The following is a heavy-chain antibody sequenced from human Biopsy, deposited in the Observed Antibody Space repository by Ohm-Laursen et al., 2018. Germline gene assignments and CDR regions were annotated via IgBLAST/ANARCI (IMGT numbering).Heavy chain of an antibody. CDR3: VKDRGAAGTDYYYGMDV. CDR1: GFTFRTYE. J-gene: IGHJ6*01. D-gene: IGHD6-13*01. V-gene: IGHV3-30*18. CDR2: ISFDGSDQ. Sequence: SLRLSCAASGFTFRTYEMNWVRQAPGKGLEWVAVISFDGSDQRYADSVKGRFTISRDNSKNTLYLQMNSLRAEDTAVFYCVKDRGAAGTDYYYGMDVWGQGTTVTVSS.